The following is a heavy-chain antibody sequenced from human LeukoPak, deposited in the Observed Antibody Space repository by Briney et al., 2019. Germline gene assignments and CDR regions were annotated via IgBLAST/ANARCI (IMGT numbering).Heavy chain of an antibody. Sequence: GASVKVSCKVSGYTLTELSIHWVRQAPGKGLGWMGGFDPEDGETIYAQKFQGRVTITADESTSTVYMELSSLRSDDTAIYYCAFEGYNYGYNWGQGTLVTVSS. CDR2: FDPEDGET. J-gene: IGHJ4*02. V-gene: IGHV1-24*01. CDR1: GYTLTELS. D-gene: IGHD5-18*01. CDR3: AFEGYNYGYN.